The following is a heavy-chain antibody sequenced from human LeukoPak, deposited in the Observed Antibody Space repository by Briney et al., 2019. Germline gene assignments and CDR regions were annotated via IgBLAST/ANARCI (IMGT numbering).Heavy chain of an antibody. V-gene: IGHV1-18*01. D-gene: IGHD1-26*01. Sequence: APVKVSCKASGYTFSNYGISWLRQAPGQGLEWMGWISASSGNTRYEQSFQGRLTMTTDTSTSTAYMELRSLRSDDTAVYFCSRDGAVGATLQGASYYWFDPWGQGTLVTVSS. CDR1: GYTFSNYG. J-gene: IGHJ5*02. CDR3: SRDGAVGATLQGASYYWFDP. CDR2: ISASSGNT.